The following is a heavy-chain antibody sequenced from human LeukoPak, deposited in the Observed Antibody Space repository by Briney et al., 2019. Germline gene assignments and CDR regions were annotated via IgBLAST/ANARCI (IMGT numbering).Heavy chain of an antibody. CDR1: GGSISSYY. J-gene: IGHJ4*02. V-gene: IGHV4-34*01. D-gene: IGHD3-22*01. CDR3: ARHYYDSSGYYDFDH. Sequence: PSETLSLTCTVSGGSISSYYWSWIRQPPGKGLEWIGEINHSGSTNYNPSLKSRVTISVDTSKNQFSLKLSSVTAADTAVYYCARHYYDSSGYYDFDHWGQGTLVTVSS. CDR2: INHSGST.